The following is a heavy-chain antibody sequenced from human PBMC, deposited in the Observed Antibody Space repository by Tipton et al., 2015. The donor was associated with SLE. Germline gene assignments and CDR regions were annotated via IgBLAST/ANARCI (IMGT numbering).Heavy chain of an antibody. CDR3: ARGEGYYGSGSYQGWFDP. V-gene: IGHV4-59*02. J-gene: IGHJ5*02. CDR2: IFNTGST. CDR1: GGSVSSDY. Sequence: PGLVKPSETLSLTCTVSGGSVSSDYWSWMRQRPGKGLEWIGYIFNTGSTKYNPSLKSRVTISIDTSRNQFSLKLDSVTAADTAVYYCARGEGYYGSGSYQGWFDPWGQGTLVTVSS. D-gene: IGHD3-10*01.